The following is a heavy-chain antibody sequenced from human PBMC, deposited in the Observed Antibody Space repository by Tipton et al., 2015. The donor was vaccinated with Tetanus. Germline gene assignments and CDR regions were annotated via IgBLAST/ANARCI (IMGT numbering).Heavy chain of an antibody. CDR2: IYESGDT. V-gene: IGHV4-39*01. CDR3: ARHQSGYFTPFDY. J-gene: IGHJ4*02. D-gene: IGHD3-3*01. CDR1: GGSIRGGTFY. Sequence: LRLSCTVSGGSIRGGTFYWGWIRQPPGKGLEWIGSIYESGDTYYIPSLKSRVTISVDTSKNQFSLNLNSMATADTGVYYCARHQSGYFTPFDYWGQGNLVTVSS.